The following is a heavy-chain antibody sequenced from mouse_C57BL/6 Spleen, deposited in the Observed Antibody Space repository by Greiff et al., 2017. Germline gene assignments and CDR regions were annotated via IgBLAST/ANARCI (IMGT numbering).Heavy chain of an antibody. V-gene: IGHV5-6*01. Sequence: EVQRVESGGDLVKPGGSLKLSCAASGFTFSSYGMSWVRQTPDKRLEWVATISSGGSYTYYPDSVKGRFTISRDNAKNTLYLQMSSLKSEDTAMYYCARQGGNYDDYWGQGTTLTVSS. J-gene: IGHJ2*01. CDR3: ARQGGNYDDY. CDR1: GFTFSSYG. CDR2: ISSGGSYT.